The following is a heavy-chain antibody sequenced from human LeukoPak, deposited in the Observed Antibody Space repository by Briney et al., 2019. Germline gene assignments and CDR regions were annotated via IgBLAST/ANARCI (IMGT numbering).Heavy chain of an antibody. D-gene: IGHD1-7*01. CDR1: GFTFSDYY. CDR3: ASGYNWNYGAFDI. J-gene: IGHJ3*02. CDR2: ISSSGSTI. Sequence: GGSLRLSCAASGFTFSDYYMSWIRQAPGKGLEWVSYISSSGSTIYYADSVMGRFTISRDNAKNSLYLQMNSLRAEDTAVYYCASGYNWNYGAFDIWGQGTMVTVSS. V-gene: IGHV3-11*04.